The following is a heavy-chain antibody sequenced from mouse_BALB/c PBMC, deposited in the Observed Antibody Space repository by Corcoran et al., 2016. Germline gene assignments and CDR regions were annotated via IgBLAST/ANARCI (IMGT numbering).Heavy chain of an antibody. CDR2: IDPANGNT. CDR3: SRCYWYFDV. Sequence: EVQLQQSGAELVKPGASVKLSCTASGFNIKDTYMHWVKQRPEQGLEWIGRIDPANGNTKYDPKFQGKATITADTSYNTAYLQPSSLTSDDTAAYYCSRCYWYFDVWGAGTTVTVSS. V-gene: IGHV14-3*02. J-gene: IGHJ1*01. CDR1: GFNIKDTY.